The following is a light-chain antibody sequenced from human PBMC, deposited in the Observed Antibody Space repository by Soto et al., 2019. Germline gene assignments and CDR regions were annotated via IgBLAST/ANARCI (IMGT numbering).Light chain of an antibody. CDR2: RAS. J-gene: IGKJ3*01. CDR3: QQYTTYSGT. V-gene: IGKV1-5*03. CDR1: QSISTW. Sequence: DIQMTQSPSTLSASVGDRVTITCRASQSISTWLAWYQQKPGTAPKLLIYRASKLESGVPSRFSGSGSGTEFTLTISSLQPDDFATYYCQQYTTYSGTFRPGTKVDIK.